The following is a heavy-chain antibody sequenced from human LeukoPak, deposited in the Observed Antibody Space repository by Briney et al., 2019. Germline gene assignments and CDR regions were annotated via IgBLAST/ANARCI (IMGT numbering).Heavy chain of an antibody. V-gene: IGHV1-18*01. CDR1: GYTFSRYG. J-gene: IGHJ4*02. CDR2: ISAYNGNT. Sequence: ASVKVSCKASGYTFSRYGISWVRQAPGQGLEWMGWISAYNGNTNYAQKLQGRVTMTTDTSTSTAYMELRSLRSDDTAVYYCAREGSIAAAGRFHQALDYWGQGTLVTVSS. CDR3: AREGSIAAAGRFHQALDY. D-gene: IGHD6-13*01.